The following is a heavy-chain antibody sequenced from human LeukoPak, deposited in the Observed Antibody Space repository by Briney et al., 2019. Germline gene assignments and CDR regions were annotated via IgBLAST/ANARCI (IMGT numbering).Heavy chain of an antibody. Sequence: ASVKVSCKASGYTFTGYYMHWVRQAPGQGLEWMGWINPNSGGTNYAQKFQGRVTMTRDTSISTAYMELSRLRSDDTAVYYCASVGGAYCPSTSCYSGYWGQGTLVTVSS. CDR3: ASVGGAYCPSTSCYSGY. CDR1: GYTFTGYY. D-gene: IGHD2-2*02. V-gene: IGHV1-2*02. CDR2: INPNSGGT. J-gene: IGHJ4*02.